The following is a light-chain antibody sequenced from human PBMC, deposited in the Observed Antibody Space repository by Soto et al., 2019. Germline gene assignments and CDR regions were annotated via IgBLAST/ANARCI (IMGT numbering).Light chain of an antibody. J-gene: IGKJ2*01. CDR3: QQYYNTPSYT. Sequence: DIVMTQSPDSLAVSLGERATINCKSSQSVLYSSNNKNYLAWYQQKPGQPPKLLIYWASTRESGVPDPFSGSGSGTDFTLTISSLQAEDVAVYYCQQYYNTPSYTFGQGTKLEIK. CDR1: QSVLYSSNNKNY. V-gene: IGKV4-1*01. CDR2: WAS.